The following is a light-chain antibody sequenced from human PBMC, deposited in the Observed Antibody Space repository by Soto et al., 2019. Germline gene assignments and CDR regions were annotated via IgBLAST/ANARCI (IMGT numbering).Light chain of an antibody. CDR2: DAS. CDR3: QQRRYWPVT. V-gene: IGKV3-11*01. J-gene: IGKJ1*01. CDR1: QSVSSY. Sequence: EIVLTQSPAILSISPGERATLSCRASQSVSSYFAWYQQKPGQAPRLLIYDASNRATGVPARFSGSGSGTDFTLTISSLEHEDFAVYYCQQRRYWPVTFGQGTKVDI.